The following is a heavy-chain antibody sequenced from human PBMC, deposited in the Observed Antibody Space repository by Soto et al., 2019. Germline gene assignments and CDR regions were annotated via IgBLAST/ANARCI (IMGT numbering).Heavy chain of an antibody. Sequence: GESLKISCKGSGYSFTSYWIGWVRQMPGKGLEWMGIIYPGDSDTRYSPSFQGQVTISADKPISTAYLQWSSLKASDTAMYYCASRDCGKTSGYKSAVYAFDIWGQGTMGTVSS. CDR1: GYSFTSYW. J-gene: IGHJ3*02. CDR2: IYPGDSDT. CDR3: ASRDCGKTSGYKSAVYAFDI. D-gene: IGHD2-2*02. V-gene: IGHV5-51*04.